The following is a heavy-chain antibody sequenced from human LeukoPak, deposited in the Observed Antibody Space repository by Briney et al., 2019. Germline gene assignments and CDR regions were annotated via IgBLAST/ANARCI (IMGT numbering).Heavy chain of an antibody. CDR2: IYYSGSS. J-gene: IGHJ4*02. V-gene: IGHV4-59*01. D-gene: IGHD2-2*02. CDR3: ARGGAYIIGRLDY. CDR1: GGSISSYY. Sequence: SETLSLTCTVSGGSISSYYWSWIRQPPGKGLEWIGYIYYSGSSNYNPSLKSRVTISVDTSKNQFSLKLSPVTPADTAAYYCARGGAYIIGRLDYWGQGTLVTVSS.